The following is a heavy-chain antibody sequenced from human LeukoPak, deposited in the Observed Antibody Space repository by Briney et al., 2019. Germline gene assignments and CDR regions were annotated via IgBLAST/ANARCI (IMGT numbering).Heavy chain of an antibody. CDR2: IYYSGST. V-gene: IGHV4-59*08. CDR1: VGSISSDY. CDR3: ARHGQAGDLYGSGTYNAYDI. Sequence: SETLSLTCTVSVGSISSDYWTWIRQPPGKGLEWIGYIYYSGSTNYNPSLKSRVAISVDTSKNQFSLNLSSATAADTALYYCARHGQAGDLYGSGTYNAYDIWGQGTLVTVSS. D-gene: IGHD3-10*01. J-gene: IGHJ3*02.